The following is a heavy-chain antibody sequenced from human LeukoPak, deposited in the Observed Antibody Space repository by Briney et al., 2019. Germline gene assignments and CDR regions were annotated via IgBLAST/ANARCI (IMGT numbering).Heavy chain of an antibody. J-gene: IGHJ5*02. CDR1: GYSISSGYY. CDR2: IFHSGST. Sequence: SETLSLTCTVSGYSISSGYYWGWIRQPPGKGLEWIGSIFHSGSTYYNPSLKSRVTISVDTSKNQFSLKLSSVTAADTAVYYCARDSGTSGEVKFDPWGQGTRVTVSS. CDR3: ARDSGTSGEVKFDP. D-gene: IGHD3-10*01. V-gene: IGHV4-38-2*02.